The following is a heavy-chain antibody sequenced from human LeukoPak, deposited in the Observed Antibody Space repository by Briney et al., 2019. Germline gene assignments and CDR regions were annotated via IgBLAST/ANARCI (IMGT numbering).Heavy chain of an antibody. Sequence: GGSLRLSCAASGFIFSTYGMHWVRQAPGKGLEWVGIIWYDGSNKFYADSVKGRFTISRDNSKNTLYLQMDSLRVEDTAVYYCAKSPVGGSYSPYDYWGRGILVTVSS. CDR3: AKSPVGGSYSPYDY. V-gene: IGHV3-33*03. CDR2: IWYDGSNK. J-gene: IGHJ4*02. D-gene: IGHD1-26*01. CDR1: GFIFSTYG.